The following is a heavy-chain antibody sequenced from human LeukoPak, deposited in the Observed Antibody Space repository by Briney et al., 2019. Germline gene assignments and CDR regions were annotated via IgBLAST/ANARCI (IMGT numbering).Heavy chain of an antibody. CDR2: ISAYNSNR. V-gene: IGHV1-18*01. D-gene: IGHD3-10*01. J-gene: IGHJ4*02. CDR1: GYTFTSYG. Sequence: ASVKVSCKPSGYTFTSYGISWVRPAPGHGLEWMGWISAYNSNRNYAQKLQGRVTMTTDTSTNTAYMELRSLRSDDTAVYYCARDGPNRNYYGSGSKLDYWGQGTLVTVSS. CDR3: ARDGPNRNYYGSGSKLDY.